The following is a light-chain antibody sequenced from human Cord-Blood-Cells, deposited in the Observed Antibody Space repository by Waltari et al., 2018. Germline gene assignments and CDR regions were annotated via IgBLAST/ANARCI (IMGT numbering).Light chain of an antibody. V-gene: IGLV3-1*01. CDR1: KLGDKY. CDR3: QAWDSSTAV. Sequence: SYELTQPPSVSVSPGQTASITCSGDKLGDKYACWYQQKPGQPPVLVIYQDSKRPSGIPGRFSGSNSGNTAPLTISGTQARDEADYYCQAWDSSTAVFGGGTKRTVL. J-gene: IGLJ2*01. CDR2: QDS.